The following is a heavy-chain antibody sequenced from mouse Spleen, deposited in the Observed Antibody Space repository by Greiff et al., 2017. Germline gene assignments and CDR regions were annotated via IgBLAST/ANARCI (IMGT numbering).Heavy chain of an antibody. CDR2: ISYGGSN. V-gene: IGHV3-6*01. J-gene: IGHJ3*01. Sequence: VQLKESGPGLVKPSPSLSLTCSVTGYSFTSGYYWNWIRQFPGNQLEWMGYISYGGSNNYNPSLKNRISITRDTSKNQFFLKLNSVTTEDTATYFCARPYYRYDPWFAYRGQGTLVTGSA. D-gene: IGHD2-14*01. CDR1: GYSFTSGYY. CDR3: ARPYYRYDPWFAY.